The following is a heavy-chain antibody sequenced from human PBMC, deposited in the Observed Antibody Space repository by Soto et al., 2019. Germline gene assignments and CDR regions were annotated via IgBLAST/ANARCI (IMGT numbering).Heavy chain of an antibody. CDR1: GFTFSSHV. J-gene: IGHJ4*01. CDR2: IRANGVST. V-gene: IGHV3-23*01. CDR3: VKGGWLDN. Sequence: GGSLRLSCAASGFTFSSHVMSWVRQAPGKGLEWVSAIRANGVSTYYADSVKGRFTISRDNSKNTLYLQMNSLRAEDTAVYYCVKGGWLDNWGHGTLVTVSS. D-gene: IGHD2-15*01.